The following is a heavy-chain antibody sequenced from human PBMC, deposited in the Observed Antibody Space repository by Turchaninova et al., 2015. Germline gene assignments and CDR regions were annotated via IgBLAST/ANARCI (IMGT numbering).Heavy chain of an antibody. Sequence: QVYLQESGPGLVRPSETLSLTCTVSGGSMTTYYWNWIRQAPGKGLEVIGFIYFLGSTRYNSSLQSRVTISIDFSTCPFSLKLNSSTASDTAVYYCARAYCDGDGLAAAGMDVWGQGTTVTVSS. CDR2: IYFLGST. J-gene: IGHJ6*02. CDR1: GGSMTTYY. V-gene: IGHV4-59*08. CDR3: ARAYCDGDGLAAAGMDV. D-gene: IGHD2-21*02.